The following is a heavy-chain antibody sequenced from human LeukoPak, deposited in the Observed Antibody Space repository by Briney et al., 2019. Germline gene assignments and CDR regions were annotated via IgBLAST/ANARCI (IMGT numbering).Heavy chain of an antibody. D-gene: IGHD1-26*01. CDR2: ISYDGSNK. CDR1: GFTFSSYA. V-gene: IGHV3-30-3*01. Sequence: PGGSLRLSCAASGFTFSSYAMHWVRQAPGKGLEWVAVISYDGSNKYYADSVKGRFTISRDNSKNTLYLQMNSLRPEDTAVYYCARNRLQWELLNPFDIWGQETMVTVSS. CDR3: ARNRLQWELLNPFDI. J-gene: IGHJ3*02.